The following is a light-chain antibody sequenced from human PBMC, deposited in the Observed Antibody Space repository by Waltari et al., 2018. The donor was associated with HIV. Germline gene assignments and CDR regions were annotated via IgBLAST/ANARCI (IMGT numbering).Light chain of an antibody. CDR2: AAS. Sequence: EIVLTQSPATLSLSPGERATLSCRASQSVSTYLAWYQQKPGQAPRLLIYAASRRATGIPDRFSGSGSGTDFTLTINRLEPEDFAVYYCQQYGTSPFTFGPGTKVDIK. V-gene: IGKV3-20*01. CDR3: QQYGTSPFT. J-gene: IGKJ3*01. CDR1: QSVSTY.